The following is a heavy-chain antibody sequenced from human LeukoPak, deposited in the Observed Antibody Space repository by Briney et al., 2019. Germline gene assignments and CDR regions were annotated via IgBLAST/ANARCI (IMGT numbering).Heavy chain of an antibody. Sequence: GGSLRLSCAASGFTFSSYAMSWVRQARGKGLEWVSAISGSGGSTYYADSVKGRFTISRDNSKDTLYLQMSSLRAEDTAVYYCARSLAAAGTNYYYGMDVWGQGTTVTVSS. J-gene: IGHJ6*02. CDR1: GFTFSSYA. CDR2: ISGSGGST. V-gene: IGHV3-23*01. CDR3: ARSLAAAGTNYYYGMDV. D-gene: IGHD6-13*01.